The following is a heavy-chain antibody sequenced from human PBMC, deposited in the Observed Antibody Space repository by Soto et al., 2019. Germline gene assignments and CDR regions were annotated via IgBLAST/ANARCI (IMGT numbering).Heavy chain of an antibody. Sequence: SETLSLTCTVSGGSISSSSYYWGWIRQPPGKGLEWIGSIYYSGSTYYNPSLKSRVTISVDTSKNRFSLKRRSVTAADTAGYYWARHELYPESKFLLWFGESAGESDAFDIWGQGTMVTVSS. D-gene: IGHD3-10*01. J-gene: IGHJ3*02. CDR3: ARHELYPESKFLLWFGESAGESDAFDI. CDR1: GGSISSSSYY. CDR2: IYYSGST. V-gene: IGHV4-39*01.